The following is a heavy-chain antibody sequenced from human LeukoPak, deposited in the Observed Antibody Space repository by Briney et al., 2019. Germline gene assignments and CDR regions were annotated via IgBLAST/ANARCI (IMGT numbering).Heavy chain of an antibody. V-gene: IGHV1-8*01. CDR1: GYTFTSYD. CDR3: ATGTYYYGLNIFNI. D-gene: IGHD3-10*01. CDR2: MNPNSGNT. J-gene: IGHJ3*02. Sequence: ASVKVSCKASGYTFTSYDINWVRQATGQGLEWMGWMNPNSGNTGYAQKFQGRVTMTEDTSADTAYMQLSSLTSEDTAVYYCATGTYYYGLNIFNIWGQGTMVTVSS.